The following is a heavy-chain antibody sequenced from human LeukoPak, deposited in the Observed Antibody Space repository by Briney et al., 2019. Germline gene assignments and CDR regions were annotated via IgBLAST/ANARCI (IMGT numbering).Heavy chain of an antibody. V-gene: IGHV4-38-2*01. J-gene: IGHJ4*02. CDR2: IYHSGST. Sequence: PSETLSLTCAVSGYSISSGLYWGWIRQPPGKGLEWIGSIYHSGSTYYNPSLKSRVTISVDTSKNQFSLKLSSVTAADTAVYYCARGYPMVRGNFCDYWGQGTLVTVSS. CDR1: GYSISSGLY. D-gene: IGHD3-10*01. CDR3: ARGYPMVRGNFCDY.